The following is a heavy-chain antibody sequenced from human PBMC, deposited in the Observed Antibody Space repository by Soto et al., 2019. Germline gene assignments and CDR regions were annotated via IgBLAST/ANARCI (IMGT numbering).Heavy chain of an antibody. Sequence: GASVKVSCKASGYTFTSYAMHWVRQAPGQRLEWMGWINAGNGNTKYSQKFQGRVTITRDTSASTAYMELSSLRSEDTAVYYCARXVGQLVNHYYYYYGMDVWGQGTTVTVSS. V-gene: IGHV1-3*01. CDR1: GYTFTSYA. CDR2: INAGNGNT. J-gene: IGHJ6*02. D-gene: IGHD6-6*01. CDR3: ARXVGQLVNHYYYYYGMDV.